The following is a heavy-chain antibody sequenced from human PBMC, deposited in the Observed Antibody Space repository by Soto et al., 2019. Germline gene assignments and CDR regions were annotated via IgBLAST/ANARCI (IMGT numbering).Heavy chain of an antibody. CDR2: IWYDGSNK. D-gene: IGHD1-26*01. V-gene: IGHV3-33*01. Sequence: QVQLVESGGGVVQPGRSLRLSCAASGFTFSSYGMHWVRQAPGKGLEWVAVIWYDGSNKYYADSVKGRFTISRDNSKNTLYLQMNSLRAEDTAVYYCAREDLIVGYFDYWGQGTLVTVSS. CDR3: AREDLIVGYFDY. CDR1: GFTFSSYG. J-gene: IGHJ4*02.